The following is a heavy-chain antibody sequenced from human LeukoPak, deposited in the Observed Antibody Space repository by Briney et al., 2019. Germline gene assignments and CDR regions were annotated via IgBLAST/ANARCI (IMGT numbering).Heavy chain of an antibody. J-gene: IGHJ6*04. V-gene: IGHV3-23*01. CDR1: GFTFSSYA. D-gene: IGHD3-10*02. Sequence: GGSLRLSCAASGFTFSSYAMTWVRQAPGKGLEWVSAISGSVGTTYYADSVKGRFTISRDNAKNSLYLQMNSLRAEDTAVYYCAELGITMIGGVWGKGTTVTISS. CDR2: ISGSVGTT. CDR3: AELGITMIGGV.